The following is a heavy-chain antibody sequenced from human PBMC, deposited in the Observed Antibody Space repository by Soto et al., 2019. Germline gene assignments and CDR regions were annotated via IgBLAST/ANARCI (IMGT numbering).Heavy chain of an antibody. D-gene: IGHD3-3*01. J-gene: IGHJ5*02. CDR1: GFTFSSYW. CDR2: INSDGSST. Sequence: GGSLRLSCAASGFTFSSYWMHWVRQAPGKGLVWVSRINSDGSSTSYADSVKGRFTISRDNAKNTLYLQMNSLRAEDTAVYYCARDVYYDFWSGRPGGWFDPWGQGTLVTVSS. V-gene: IGHV3-74*01. CDR3: ARDVYYDFWSGRPGGWFDP.